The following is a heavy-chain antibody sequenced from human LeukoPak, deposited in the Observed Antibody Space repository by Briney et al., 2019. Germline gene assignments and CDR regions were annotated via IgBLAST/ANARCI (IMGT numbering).Heavy chain of an antibody. CDR2: ICYSGST. Sequence: KSSETLSLTCTVSGGSISSGGYYWSWIRQHPGKGLEWIGYICYSGSTYYNPSLKSRVTISVDTSKNQFSLKLSSVTAADTAVYYCASLDYGDYYFDYWGQGTLVTVSS. CDR1: GGSISSGGYY. V-gene: IGHV4-31*03. J-gene: IGHJ4*02. D-gene: IGHD4-17*01. CDR3: ASLDYGDYYFDY.